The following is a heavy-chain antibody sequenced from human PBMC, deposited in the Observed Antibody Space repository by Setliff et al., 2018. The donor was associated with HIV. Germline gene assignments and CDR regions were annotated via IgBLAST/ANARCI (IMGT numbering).Heavy chain of an antibody. V-gene: IGHV1-18*01. CDR1: GYTFSDFG. D-gene: IGHD2-21*01. CDR2: ISGYNGNT. CDR3: ARLSIPAYYYMDV. J-gene: IGHJ6*03. Sequence: ASVKVSCKASGYTFSDFGISWVRQAPGQGLEWMGWISGYNGNTKYAQEVQGRVTMTTVTSTSTAYMELRSLRSDDTAVYYCARLSIPAYYYMDVWGKGTTVTVSS.